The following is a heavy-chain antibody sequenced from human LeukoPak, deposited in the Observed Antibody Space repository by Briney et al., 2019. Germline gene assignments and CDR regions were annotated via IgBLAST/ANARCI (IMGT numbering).Heavy chain of an antibody. V-gene: IGHV3-23*01. Sequence: GGSLRLSCAASGFIFSIYAMTWVRQAPGKGLEWVSAISGSGGSTYYADSVKGRFTISRDNSKNTLYLQMNSLRAEDTAVYYCAKDPPAAGTNFLVDYWGQGTLVTVSS. CDR2: ISGSGGST. CDR3: AKDPPAAGTNFLVDY. D-gene: IGHD6-13*01. J-gene: IGHJ4*02. CDR1: GFIFSIYA.